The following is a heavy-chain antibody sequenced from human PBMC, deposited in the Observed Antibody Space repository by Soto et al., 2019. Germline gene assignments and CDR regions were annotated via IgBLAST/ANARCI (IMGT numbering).Heavy chain of an antibody. J-gene: IGHJ6*02. V-gene: IGHV4-39*01. Sequence: PSETLSLTCTVAGGSITSGGYFWDWIRQPPGKGLEWIGTVHSTGGTYYSPSLRRRGTISVDTSKNLFSLKMTSASATDTAVYFCAKREDSSRFGGLDIWGQGTAVTVSS. CDR2: VHSTGGT. CDR1: GGSITSGGYF. D-gene: IGHD3-3*01. CDR3: AKREDSSRFGGLDI.